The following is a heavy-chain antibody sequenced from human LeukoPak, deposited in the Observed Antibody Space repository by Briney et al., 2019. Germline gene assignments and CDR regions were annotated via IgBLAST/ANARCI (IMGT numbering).Heavy chain of an antibody. CDR2: FDPEGGET. Sequence: GASVKVSCKVSGYTLTELSMHWVRQAPGKGLEWMGGFDPEGGETIYAQKFQGRVTMTEDTSTDTAYMELSSLRSEDTAVYYCATMTTVTTGRYFDYWGQGTLVTVSS. CDR1: GYTLTELS. J-gene: IGHJ4*02. V-gene: IGHV1-24*01. D-gene: IGHD4-17*01. CDR3: ATMTTVTTGRYFDY.